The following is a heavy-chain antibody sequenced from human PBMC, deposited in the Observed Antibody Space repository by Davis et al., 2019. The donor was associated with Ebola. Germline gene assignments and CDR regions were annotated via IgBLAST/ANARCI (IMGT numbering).Heavy chain of an antibody. D-gene: IGHD3-9*01. CDR2: IITDNGNR. CDR1: GYTFTSYG. J-gene: IGHJ6*02. Sequence: AASVKVSCKASGYTFTSYGISWVRQAPGQGLEWMGWIITDNGNRNYAQKFQGRVTMTRDTSTSTVYMELSSLRSEDTAVYYCARDSHPNYDILTGYYYYYGMDVWGQGTTVTVSS. CDR3: ARDSHPNYDILTGYYYYYGMDV. V-gene: IGHV1-18*04.